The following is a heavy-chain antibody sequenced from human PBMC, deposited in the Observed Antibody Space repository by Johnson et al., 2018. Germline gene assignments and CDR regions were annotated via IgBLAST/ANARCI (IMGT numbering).Heavy chain of an antibody. CDR2: INHSGST. Sequence: VQLVESGGGVVQPGRSLRLSCAASGFTFSDYYMSWIRQAPGKGLEWIGEINHSGSTNYNSSLKSRVTISIDTSKNQFSLKVSSVTAADTAVYYCSRGVTDQHWSQGTLVTVSS. J-gene: IGHJ1*01. D-gene: IGHD4-23*01. V-gene: IGHV4-34*01. CDR3: SRGVTDQH. CDR1: GFTFSDYY.